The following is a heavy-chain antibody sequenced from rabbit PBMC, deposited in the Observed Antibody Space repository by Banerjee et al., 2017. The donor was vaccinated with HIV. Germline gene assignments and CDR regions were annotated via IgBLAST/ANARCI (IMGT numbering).Heavy chain of an antibody. CDR1: GFSFSSSYY. D-gene: IGHD4-1*01. CDR3: ARDGSGWGANFNL. J-gene: IGHJ4*01. CDR2: IDAGSKGST. V-gene: IGHV1S45*01. Sequence: QEQLEESGGDLVKPEGSLTLTCTASGFSFSSSYYICWVRQAPGKGLEWIACIDAGSKGSTYYASWAKGRFTISKTSSTTVTLQMTSLTAADMATYFCARDGSGWGANFNLWGPGTLVTVS.